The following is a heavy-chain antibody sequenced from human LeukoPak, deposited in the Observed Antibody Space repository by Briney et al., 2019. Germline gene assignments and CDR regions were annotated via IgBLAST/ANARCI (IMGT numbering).Heavy chain of an antibody. J-gene: IGHJ6*04. Sequence: GGALRLSCAASGFTLSSYVMNWVRQAPGKGLEWVSYISRSGSTIHYADSVKGRFTLSRDNAKNSLYLQMNSLRAEDTAVYHSAREYRKWLERYYYGMGISGNGTTVTVSS. D-gene: IGHD6-19*01. V-gene: IGHV3-48*03. CDR2: ISRSGSTI. CDR3: AREYRKWLERYYYGMGI. CDR1: GFTLSSYV.